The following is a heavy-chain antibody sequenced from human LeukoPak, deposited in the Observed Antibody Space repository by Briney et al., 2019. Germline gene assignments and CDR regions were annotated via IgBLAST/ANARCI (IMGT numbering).Heavy chain of an antibody. V-gene: IGHV4-34*01. CDR2: INHSGST. CDR3: ARRSYDFWSGYYSLGYDY. J-gene: IGHJ4*02. CDR1: GGSFSGYY. D-gene: IGHD3-3*01. Sequence: SETLSLTCAVYGGSFSGYYWSWIRQSPGKGLEWIGEINHSGSTNYNPSLKGRVTISVDTSKNQFSLKLSSVTAADTAVYYCARRSYDFWSGYYSLGYDYWGQGTLVTVSS.